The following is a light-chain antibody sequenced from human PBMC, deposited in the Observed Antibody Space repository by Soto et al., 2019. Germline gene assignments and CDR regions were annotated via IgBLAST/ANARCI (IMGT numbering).Light chain of an antibody. CDR3: QQYNSLET. CDR1: QSISSW. Sequence: DLQMTQSPSTLSASVGDRVTITCRASQSISSWLAWYQQKPGKAPKLLIYDASSLQSGVPSRFSGSGSGTEFTLTISSLQPDDFATYYCQQYNSLETFGQGTKVDIK. CDR2: DAS. V-gene: IGKV1-5*01. J-gene: IGKJ1*01.